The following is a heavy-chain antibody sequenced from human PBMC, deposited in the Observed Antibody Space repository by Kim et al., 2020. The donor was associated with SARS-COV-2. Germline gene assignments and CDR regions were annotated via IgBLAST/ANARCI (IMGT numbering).Heavy chain of an antibody. CDR1: GYSFTSYW. D-gene: IGHD2-21*01. J-gene: IGHJ3*02. Sequence: GESLKISCKGSGYSFTSYWIGWVRQMPGKGLEWMGIIYPGDSDTRYSPSFQGQVTISADKSISTAYLQWSSLKASDTAMYYCARHSINGATKNAFDIWGQGTMVTVSS. CDR3: ARHSINGATKNAFDI. V-gene: IGHV5-51*01. CDR2: IYPGDSDT.